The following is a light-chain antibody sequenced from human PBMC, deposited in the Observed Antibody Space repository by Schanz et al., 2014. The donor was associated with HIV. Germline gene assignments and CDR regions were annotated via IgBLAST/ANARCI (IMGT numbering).Light chain of an antibody. Sequence: EIVMTQSPATLSVSPGERATLSCRASQSVSSDYFAWYQQKFGQAPRLLIYDASSRATGIPVRFSGSGSGTDFTLTISSLEPEDFAVYYCQQRSNWPYTFGQGTKLEIK. J-gene: IGKJ2*01. CDR2: DAS. CDR3: QQRSNWPYT. V-gene: IGKV3-11*01. CDR1: QSVSSDY.